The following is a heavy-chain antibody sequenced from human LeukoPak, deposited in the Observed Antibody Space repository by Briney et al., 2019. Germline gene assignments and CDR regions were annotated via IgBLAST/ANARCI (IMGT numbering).Heavy chain of an antibody. CDR3: AATPDYDFWSGYFSA. V-gene: IGHV1-69*05. J-gene: IGHJ4*02. Sequence: EASVKVSCKASGGTFSSYAISWVRQAPGQGLEWMGGIIPIFGTANYAQKFQGRVTITTDESTSTAYMELSSLRSEDTAVYYCAATPDYDFWSGYFSAWGQGTLVTVSS. D-gene: IGHD3-3*01. CDR2: IIPIFGTA. CDR1: GGTFSSYA.